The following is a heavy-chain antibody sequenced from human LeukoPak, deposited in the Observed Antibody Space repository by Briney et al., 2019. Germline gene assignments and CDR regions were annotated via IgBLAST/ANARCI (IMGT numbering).Heavy chain of an antibody. Sequence: PGGSLRLSCAASGFTFSSYSMNWVRQAPGKGLGWVSSISSSSSYIYYADSVKGRFTISRDNAKNSLYLQMNSLRAEDTAVYYCARDPRAYSSGWYDYYYYGMDVWGKGTTVTVSS. CDR1: GFTFSSYS. J-gene: IGHJ6*04. CDR3: ARDPRAYSSGWYDYYYYGMDV. D-gene: IGHD6-19*01. CDR2: ISSSSSYI. V-gene: IGHV3-21*01.